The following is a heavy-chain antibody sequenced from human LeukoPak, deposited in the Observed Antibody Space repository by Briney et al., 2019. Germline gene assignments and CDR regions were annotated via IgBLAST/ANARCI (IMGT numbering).Heavy chain of an antibody. CDR1: GFTFGRFT. CDR3: ARKDYPASSGFVIGY. Sequence: GGSLRLSCVASGFTFGRFTMHWVRQAPGKGLEWVAVISYDGGDKYYADSVKGRFTISRDDSRNTLYLQMDSLRAGDTAVYYCARKDYPASSGFVIGYWGQGTLVTVSA. V-gene: IGHV3-30*04. D-gene: IGHD3-22*01. CDR2: ISYDGGDK. J-gene: IGHJ4*02.